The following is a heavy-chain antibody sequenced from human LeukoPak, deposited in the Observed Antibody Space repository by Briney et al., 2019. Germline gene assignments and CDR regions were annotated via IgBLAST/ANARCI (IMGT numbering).Heavy chain of an antibody. CDR3: ARGPWCGELVDY. J-gene: IGHJ4*02. CDR2: INHSGST. Sequence: SETLSLNCAVYGGCFSGYYWSWIRQPPGKGLEWIGEINHSGSTNYNPSLKSRVTISVDTSKNQFSLKLSSVTAADTAVYYCARGPWCGELVDYWGQGTLVTVSS. CDR1: GGCFSGYY. D-gene: IGHD3-10*01. V-gene: IGHV4-34*01.